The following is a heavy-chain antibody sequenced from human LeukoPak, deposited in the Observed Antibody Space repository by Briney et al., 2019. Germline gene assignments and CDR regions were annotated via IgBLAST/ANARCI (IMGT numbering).Heavy chain of an antibody. J-gene: IGHJ5*01. CDR1: GGSITAGNHR. CDR3: ARLNPGYVTAPHDS. V-gene: IGHV4-39*01. Sequence: SETLSLTCTVSGGSITAGNHRWGWIRQPPGKGLEWIGSVYYSGSIFSDTSPKSRVTISGDTSKSQFSLSLSSVTAADTAVYYCARLNPGYVTAPHDSWGQGMLVTVSS. CDR2: VYYSGSI. D-gene: IGHD3-16*01.